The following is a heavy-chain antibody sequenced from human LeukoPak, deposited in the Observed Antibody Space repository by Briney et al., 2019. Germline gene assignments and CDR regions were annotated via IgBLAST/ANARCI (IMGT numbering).Heavy chain of an antibody. CDR3: ARCIAARPHYYGMDV. D-gene: IGHD6-6*01. V-gene: IGHV1-69*13. Sequence: GASVKVSYKASGGTFSSYAISWVRQAPGQGLEWMGGIIPIFGTANYAQKFQGRVTITADESTSTAYMELSSLRSEDTAVYYCARCIAARPHYYGMDVWGQGTTVTVSS. CDR2: IIPIFGTA. J-gene: IGHJ6*02. CDR1: GGTFSSYA.